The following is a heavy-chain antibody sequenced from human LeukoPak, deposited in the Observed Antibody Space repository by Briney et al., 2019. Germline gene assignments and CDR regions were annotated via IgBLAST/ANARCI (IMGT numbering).Heavy chain of an antibody. J-gene: IGHJ4*02. Sequence: PGGSLRLSCAASGFTFSIFGTHWVRQAPGKGLEWVAAISPDGNREYYTESVKGRFTVSRDNSNNMIYLQINSLRGEDSAVYYCAKINNVDDFWGQGTLVTVSS. CDR3: AKINNVDDF. D-gene: IGHD1/OR15-1a*01. V-gene: IGHV3-30*18. CDR2: ISPDGNRE. CDR1: GFTFSIFG.